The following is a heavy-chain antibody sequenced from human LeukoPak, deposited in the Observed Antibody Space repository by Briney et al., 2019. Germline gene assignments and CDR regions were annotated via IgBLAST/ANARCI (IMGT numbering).Heavy chain of an antibody. CDR1: GFDFSNSL. J-gene: IGHJ4*02. CDR3: GKGSLAVPATPLDF. D-gene: IGHD2-15*01. CDR2: ISSRSTTI. Sequence: GGSLRLSCTASGFDFSNSLMTWVRQAPENGQEWISYISSRSTTIYYADSVKGRFTISRDNGKNTVYLQMNNLRVDDTAVFYCGKGSLAVPATPLDFWGQGTLVTVSS. V-gene: IGHV3-11*01.